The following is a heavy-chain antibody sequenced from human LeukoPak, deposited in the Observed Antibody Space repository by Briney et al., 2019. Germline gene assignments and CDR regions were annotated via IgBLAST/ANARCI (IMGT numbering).Heavy chain of an antibody. J-gene: IGHJ4*02. V-gene: IGHV4-31*11. Sequence: SETLSLTCAVYGGSFSGYYWSWIRQHPGKGLEWIGYIYYSGSTYYNPSLKSRVTISVDTSKNQFSLKLSSVTAADTAVYYCASGLVPAAPALFDYWGQGTLVTVSS. CDR2: IYYSGST. D-gene: IGHD2-2*01. CDR1: GGSFSGYY. CDR3: ASGLVPAAPALFDY.